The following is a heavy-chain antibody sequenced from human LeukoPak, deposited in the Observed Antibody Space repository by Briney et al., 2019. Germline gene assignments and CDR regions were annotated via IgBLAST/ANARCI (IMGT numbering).Heavy chain of an antibody. CDR3: AKDPEYQPYFDY. CDR2: ISGSGGST. Sequence: GGSLRLSCAASGFTFSSYAMSWVRQAPGQGLEWVSAISGSGGSTYYADSVKGRFTISRDNSKNTLYLQMNSLRAEDTAVYYCAKDPEYQPYFDYWGQGTLVTVSS. CDR1: GFTFSSYA. D-gene: IGHD2-2*01. V-gene: IGHV3-23*01. J-gene: IGHJ4*02.